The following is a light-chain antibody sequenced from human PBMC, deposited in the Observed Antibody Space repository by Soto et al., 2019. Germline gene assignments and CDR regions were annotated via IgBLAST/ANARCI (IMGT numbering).Light chain of an antibody. CDR2: DNN. CDR3: ATWDSSLSGVV. J-gene: IGLJ2*01. V-gene: IGLV1-51*01. CDR1: SSNIGSNY. Sequence: QSVLTQPPSVSAAPGQKVTISCSGSSSNIGSNYVSWYQQLPGTAPKLLIYDNNKRPSGIPDRFSGSKSGTSATLGITGLQTGDEADYYCATWDSSLSGVVFGGGTKVTVL.